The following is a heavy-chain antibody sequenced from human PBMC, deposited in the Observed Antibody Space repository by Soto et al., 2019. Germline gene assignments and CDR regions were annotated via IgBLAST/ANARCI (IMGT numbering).Heavy chain of an antibody. Sequence: ETLSLTCAVYGGSFSGYYWSWIRQAPGKGLEWVANIKQDGSEKYYVDSVKGRFTISRDNAKNSLYLQMNSLRAEDTAIYYCVGGNGWLMTDWGQGTLVTVSS. D-gene: IGHD6-19*01. J-gene: IGHJ4*02. CDR2: IKQDGSEK. CDR1: GGSFSGYY. CDR3: VGGNGWLMTD. V-gene: IGHV3-7*04.